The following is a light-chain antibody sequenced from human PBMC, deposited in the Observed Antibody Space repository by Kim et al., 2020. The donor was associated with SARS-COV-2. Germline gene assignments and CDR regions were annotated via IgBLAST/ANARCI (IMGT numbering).Light chain of an antibody. CDR3: QAWDSSTAWV. Sequence: VPPGQTASITCSGDKLGDKYACWYQQKPGQSPVLVIYQDTRRPSGIPERFSGSNAGNTATLTISGTQAMDEADYYCQAWDSSTAWVFGGGTKLTVL. CDR2: QDT. CDR1: KLGDKY. J-gene: IGLJ3*02. V-gene: IGLV3-1*01.